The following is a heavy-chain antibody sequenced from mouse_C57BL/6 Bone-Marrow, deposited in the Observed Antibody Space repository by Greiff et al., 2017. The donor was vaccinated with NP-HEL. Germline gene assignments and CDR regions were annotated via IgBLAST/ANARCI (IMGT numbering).Heavy chain of an antibody. D-gene: IGHD1-1*01. Sequence: EVQLQESGGDLVKPGGSLKLSCAASGFTFSSYGMSWVRQTPDQRLEWVATISSGGSYTYYPDSVKGRFTISRDNAKNTLYLQMSSLKSEDTAMYYCARQEAGSSGYYAMDYWGQGTSVTVSS. J-gene: IGHJ4*01. V-gene: IGHV5-6*01. CDR1: GFTFSSYG. CDR2: ISSGGSYT. CDR3: ARQEAGSSGYYAMDY.